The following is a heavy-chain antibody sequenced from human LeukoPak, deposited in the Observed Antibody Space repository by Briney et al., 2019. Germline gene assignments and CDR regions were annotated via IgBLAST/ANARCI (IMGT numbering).Heavy chain of an antibody. Sequence: SETLSLTCAVYGGSFSGYYWSWIRQPPGKGLEWIGEINHSGSTNYNPSLKSRVTISVHTSKNQFSLKLSSVTAADTAVYYCARGPLSEWELPALFSWGQGTLVTVSS. V-gene: IGHV4-34*01. CDR1: GGSFSGYY. J-gene: IGHJ4*02. D-gene: IGHD1-26*01. CDR2: INHSGST. CDR3: ARGPLSEWELPALFS.